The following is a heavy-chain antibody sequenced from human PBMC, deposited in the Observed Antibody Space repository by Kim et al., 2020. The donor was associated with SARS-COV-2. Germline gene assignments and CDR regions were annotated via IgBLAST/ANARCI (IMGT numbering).Heavy chain of an antibody. CDR1: GGSISSYY. V-gene: IGHV4-59*01. J-gene: IGHJ6*02. CDR3: AREGKSGYDPSYYYYGMDV. D-gene: IGHD5-12*01. CDR2: IYYSGST. Sequence: SETLSLTCTVSGGSISSYYWSWIRQPPGKGLEWIGYIYYSGSTNYNPSLKSRVTISVDTSKNQFSLKLSSVTAADTAVYYCAREGKSGYDPSYYYYGMDVWGQGTTVTVSS.